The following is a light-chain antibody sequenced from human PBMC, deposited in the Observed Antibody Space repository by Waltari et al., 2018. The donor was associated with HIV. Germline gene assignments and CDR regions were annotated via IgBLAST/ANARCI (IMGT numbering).Light chain of an antibody. CDR2: EVS. Sequence: QSALTQPPSASGSPGQSVTISCTGTSSDVGGHNYVSWYQQQPSKAPKLMIYEVSKRPSGVPDRFSGSKSGNTASLTVSGLQADDEGDYYCSSYGGTNNLYLFGTGTRVTVL. CDR3: SSYGGTNNLYL. J-gene: IGLJ1*01. V-gene: IGLV2-8*01. CDR1: SSDVGGHNY.